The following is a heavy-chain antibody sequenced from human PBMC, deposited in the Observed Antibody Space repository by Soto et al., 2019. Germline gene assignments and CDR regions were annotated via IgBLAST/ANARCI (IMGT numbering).Heavy chain of an antibody. D-gene: IGHD3-3*01. Sequence: QVQLVQSGAEVKKPGSSVKVSCKASGGTFSSYAISWVRQAPGQGLEWMGGIIPIFGTANYAQKFQGRVTITADKSTSTADMKLSSLRSEDTSVYYFVLAFDFWSGYFDYWGQGTLVTVSS. CDR1: GGTFSSYA. CDR3: VLAFDFWSGYFDY. V-gene: IGHV1-69*06. J-gene: IGHJ4*02. CDR2: IIPIFGTA.